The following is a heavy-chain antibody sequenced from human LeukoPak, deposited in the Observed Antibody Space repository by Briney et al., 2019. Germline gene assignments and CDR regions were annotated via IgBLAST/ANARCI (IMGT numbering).Heavy chain of an antibody. J-gene: IGHJ5*02. V-gene: IGHV3-21*01. CDR3: ARDVVGATRWFDP. CDR1: GFTFSSYT. CDR2: ISSSSSYI. D-gene: IGHD1-26*01. Sequence: PGGSLRLSCAASGFTFSSYTINWVRQAPGKGLEWVSSISSSSSYIYYADSVKGRFTISRDNAKNSLYLQMNSLRAEDTAVYYCARDVVGATRWFDPWGQGTLVTVSS.